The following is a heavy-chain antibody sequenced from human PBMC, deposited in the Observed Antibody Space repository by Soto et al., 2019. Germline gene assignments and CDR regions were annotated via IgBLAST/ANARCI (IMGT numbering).Heavy chain of an antibody. V-gene: IGHV3-23*01. D-gene: IGHD2-2*02. CDR2: ITSDGDST. J-gene: IGHJ4*02. CDR3: AKDSPSYTTSPFYFDS. CDR1: GFDFNKYA. Sequence: GGSLRLSCAAFGFDFNKYAMTWVRQAPGKGLQWVSSITSDGDSTYYADSVKGRFTTSRDNSKNTLYLQMNSLRADDTAVFYCAKDSPSYTTSPFYFDSWGQGTLVTVSS.